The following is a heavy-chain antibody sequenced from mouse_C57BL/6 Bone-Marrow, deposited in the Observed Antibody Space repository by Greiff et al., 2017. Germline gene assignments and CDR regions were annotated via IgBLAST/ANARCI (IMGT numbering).Heavy chain of an antibody. CDR1: GYTFTSYG. D-gene: IGHD2-3*01. J-gene: IGHJ3*01. CDR2: IYPRSGNT. V-gene: IGHV1-81*01. Sequence: VQLQQSGAELARPGASVKLSCKASGYTFTSYGISWVKQRTGQGLEWIGEIYPRSGNTYYNEKFKGKATLTADKSSSTAYMELRSLTSEDSAVYFCARGRWLLLFAYWGQGTLVTVSA. CDR3: ARGRWLLLFAY.